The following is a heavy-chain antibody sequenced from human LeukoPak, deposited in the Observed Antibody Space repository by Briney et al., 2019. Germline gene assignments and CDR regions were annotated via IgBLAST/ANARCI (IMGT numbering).Heavy chain of an antibody. J-gene: IGHJ4*02. CDR2: ISSSGSTI. CDR3: ARARGSYSFDY. Sequence: GGSLRLSCAASGFTFSDYYMSWIRQAPGKGLEWVSYISSSGSTIYYADSLKGRITISRDNAKNSLYLQMNSLRAEDTAVYYCARARGSYSFDYWGQGTLVTVSS. D-gene: IGHD1-26*01. CDR1: GFTFSDYY. V-gene: IGHV3-11*01.